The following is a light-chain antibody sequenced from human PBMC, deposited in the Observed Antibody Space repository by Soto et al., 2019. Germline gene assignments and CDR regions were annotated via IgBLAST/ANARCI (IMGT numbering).Light chain of an antibody. CDR1: SSDVCGYNY. CDR3: ASYVGSXTYV. CDR2: DVS. V-gene: IGLV2-11*01. Sequence: QSSLTQPRSVSGSPVQSVTISCTGTSSDVCGYNYVSWYQQHPGKAPKLMIYDVSNRPSGVPDRFSGSKSGNTASLTISGLPAEDEADYYCASYVGSXTYVIGTGIKVXVX. J-gene: IGLJ1*01.